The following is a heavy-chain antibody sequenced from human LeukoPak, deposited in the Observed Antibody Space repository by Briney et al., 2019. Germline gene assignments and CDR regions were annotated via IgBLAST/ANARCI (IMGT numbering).Heavy chain of an antibody. V-gene: IGHV4-59*01. CDR3: ASSRSSSGWSLIDY. CDR2: IYYSGST. CDR1: GGSINSNY. J-gene: IGHJ4*02. D-gene: IGHD6-19*01. Sequence: SETLSLTCTVSGGSINSNYWSWIRQPPGKGLEWVGYIYYSGSTNYKPSLKRRVTISVDTSKNQFSLKMSSVTAADTAVYYCASSRSSSGWSLIDYWGQGALVTVSS.